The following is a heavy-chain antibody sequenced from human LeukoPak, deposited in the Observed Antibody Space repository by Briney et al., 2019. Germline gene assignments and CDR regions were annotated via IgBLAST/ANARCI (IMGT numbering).Heavy chain of an antibody. D-gene: IGHD5-18*01. J-gene: IGHJ4*02. Sequence: GGSPRLSCAASGFTFSSYMNWVRRAPGKGLEWVSSISSSSTYIYFSDSVKGRFTISRDNAKNSLYLQMNSLRAEDTAVYYCARSRGYSYGYMFDYWGQGTLVTVSS. CDR3: ARSRGYSYGYMFDY. V-gene: IGHV3-21*01. CDR1: GFTFSSY. CDR2: ISSSSTYI.